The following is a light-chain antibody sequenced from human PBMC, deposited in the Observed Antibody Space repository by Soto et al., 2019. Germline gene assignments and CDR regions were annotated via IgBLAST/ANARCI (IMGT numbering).Light chain of an antibody. J-gene: IGKJ4*01. CDR1: QGLVFGDGHTY. CDR3: MQGTHRPPT. CDR2: KVS. Sequence: DVVITQAPVSLPFTLGHPSSFACMSSQGLVFGDGHTYLHWFQQRPGQSPRRLIYKVSNRDSGVPDRFSGSGSGTNFPLTISRVEAEDVGVYYCMQGTHRPPTFGGGTKV. V-gene: IGKV2-30*01.